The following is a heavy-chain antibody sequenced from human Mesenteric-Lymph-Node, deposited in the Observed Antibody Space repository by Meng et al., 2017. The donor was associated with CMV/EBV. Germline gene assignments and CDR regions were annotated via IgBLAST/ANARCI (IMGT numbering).Heavy chain of an antibody. D-gene: IGHD6-13*01. CDR2: ISYSGGTI. J-gene: IGHJ6*02. CDR1: GFTFSSYE. Sequence: GESLKISCAASGFTFSSYEMNWVRQAPGKGLEWVSYISYSGGTIYYADSVKGRFTISRDNAENSLYLQMSSLRAEDTAVYYCAKVEAYSRSSEQIYSYYGMDVWGQGTTVTVSS. V-gene: IGHV3-48*03. CDR3: AKVEAYSRSSEQIYSYYGMDV.